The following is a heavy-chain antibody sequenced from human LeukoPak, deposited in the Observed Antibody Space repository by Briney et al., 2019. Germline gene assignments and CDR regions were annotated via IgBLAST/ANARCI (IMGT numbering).Heavy chain of an antibody. D-gene: IGHD2-21*02. J-gene: IGHJ4*02. CDR1: GYTFTSYY. CDR2: INPSGGST. CDR3: ARDLAYCGGDCYSDLDY. V-gene: IGHV1-46*01. Sequence: ASVTVSCKASGYTFTSYYMHWVRQAPGQGLEWMGIINPSGGSTSYAQKFQGRVTMTRDTSTSTVYMELSSLRSEDTAVYYCARDLAYCGGDCYSDLDYWGQGTLVTVSS.